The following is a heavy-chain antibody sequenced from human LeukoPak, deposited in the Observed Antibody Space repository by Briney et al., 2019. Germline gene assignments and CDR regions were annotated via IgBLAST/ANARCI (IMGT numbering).Heavy chain of an antibody. CDR2: IYPDDSDT. D-gene: IGHD4-17*01. J-gene: IGHJ4*02. CDR3: ARHYPGGDYFIDY. V-gene: IGHV5-51*01. CDR1: GYSFTSYW. Sequence: GESLKISCKGSGYSFTSYWIGWVRQMPGKGLEWVGIIYPDDSDTRYSPSFQDQVTISADKSISTAYRQWSSLKASDTAMYYCARHYPGGDYFIDYWGQGTLVTVSS.